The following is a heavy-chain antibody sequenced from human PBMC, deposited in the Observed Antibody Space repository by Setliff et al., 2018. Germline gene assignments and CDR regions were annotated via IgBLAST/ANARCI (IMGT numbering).Heavy chain of an antibody. Sequence: ASVKVSCKASGYTFTSYAMHWVRQAPGQRLEWMGWINAGNGNTKYSQKFQGRVTMTRNTSISTAYMELSSLRSEDTAVYYCARGGGYGSGGSFHNAPFDYWGQGMLVTVSS. V-gene: IGHV1-3*01. D-gene: IGHD3-10*01. CDR1: GYTFTSYA. J-gene: IGHJ4*02. CDR3: ARGGGYGSGGSFHNAPFDY. CDR2: INAGNGNT.